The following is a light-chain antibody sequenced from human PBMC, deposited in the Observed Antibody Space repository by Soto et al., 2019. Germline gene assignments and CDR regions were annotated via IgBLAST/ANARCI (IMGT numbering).Light chain of an antibody. V-gene: IGKV1-5*03. J-gene: IGKJ1*01. Sequence: DIQMTLSPSTLSASVGDRVTITCRASQSISSWLAWYQQKPGKAPKLLIYKASSLESGVPSRFSGSGSGTEFTLTISSLQSEDFAVYFCQQYHIWPSWTFGQGTKVDI. CDR1: QSISSW. CDR2: KAS. CDR3: QQYHIWPSWT.